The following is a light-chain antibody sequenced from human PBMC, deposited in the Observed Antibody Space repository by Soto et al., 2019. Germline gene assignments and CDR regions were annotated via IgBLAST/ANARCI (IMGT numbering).Light chain of an antibody. V-gene: IGLV1-40*01. CDR3: QSYDSSLSGNVV. Sequence: QSVLTQPPSVSGAPGQRVTISCTGSSSNIGAGYDVHWYQQLPGTAPKLLIYGNSNRPSRFPDRFSGSKSGTSASLAITGLQAEDEADYYCQSYDSSLSGNVVFGGGTKLTVL. CDR1: SSNIGAGYD. J-gene: IGLJ2*01. CDR2: GNS.